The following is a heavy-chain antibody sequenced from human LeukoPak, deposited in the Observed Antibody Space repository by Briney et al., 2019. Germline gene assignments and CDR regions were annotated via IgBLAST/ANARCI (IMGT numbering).Heavy chain of an antibody. Sequence: SETLSLTCGVSGGSITSTNWWSWVRQPPGQGLEWIGEISLSGLTNYEPSLNSRFIMALDTSKNPLSLHLTSVTAADTDVYYCSRENGAFSPFGYWGQGYLVTVFS. CDR3: SRENGAFSPFGY. D-gene: IGHD2-8*01. V-gene: IGHV4-4*02. J-gene: IGHJ4*02. CDR1: GGSITSTNW. CDR2: ISLSGLT.